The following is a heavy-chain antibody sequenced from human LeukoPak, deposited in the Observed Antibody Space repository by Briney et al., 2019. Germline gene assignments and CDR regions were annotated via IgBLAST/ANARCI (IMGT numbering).Heavy chain of an antibody. CDR3: ARDPLNYDSSGGGVDP. D-gene: IGHD3-22*01. J-gene: IGHJ5*02. V-gene: IGHV4-34*01. Sequence: SETLSLTCAVYGGSFSGYYWSWIRQPPGKGLEWIGEINHSGSTNYNPSLKSRVTISVDTSKNQLSLKLSSVTAADTAVYYCARDPLNYDSSGGGVDPWGQGTLVTVSS. CDR2: INHSGST. CDR1: GGSFSGYY.